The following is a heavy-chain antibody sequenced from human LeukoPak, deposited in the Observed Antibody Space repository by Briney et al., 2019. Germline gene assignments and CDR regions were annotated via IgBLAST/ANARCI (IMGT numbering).Heavy chain of an antibody. J-gene: IGHJ4*02. V-gene: IGHV3-23*01. CDR2: ISVGGDGT. CDR1: GFTFSSYV. D-gene: IGHD1-1*01. Sequence: GGSLRLSCAASGFTFSSYVMTWVRQAPGKGLEWVSTISVGGDGTYYADSVKGRFTISRDNSKNTLNLQMNSLRVGDTTVYYCVTRGTTGTKYLEHWGQGSLVTVSS. CDR3: VTRGTTGTKYLEH.